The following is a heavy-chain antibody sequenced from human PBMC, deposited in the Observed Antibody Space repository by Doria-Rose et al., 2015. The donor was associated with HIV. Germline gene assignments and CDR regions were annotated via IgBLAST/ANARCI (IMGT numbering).Heavy chain of an antibody. J-gene: IGHJ4*02. CDR3: ARIKSSRWYHKYYFDF. V-gene: IGHV2-26*01. Sequence: QITLKESGPVLVKPTETLTLTCTVSGVSHSSPGMGVSRIRQPPGKALEWLANTFSDDERSYKTSLKSRLTISRGTSKSQVVLTMTDMDPVDTATYYCARIKSSRWYHKYYFDFWGQGTLVIVSA. CDR1: GVSHSSPGMG. D-gene: IGHD6-13*01. CDR2: TFSDDER.